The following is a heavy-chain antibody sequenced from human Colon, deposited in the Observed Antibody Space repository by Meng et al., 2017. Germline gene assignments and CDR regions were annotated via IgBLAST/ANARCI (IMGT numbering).Heavy chain of an antibody. Sequence: EVQLVESGGGLVKPGGSLRLSRAASGFTFSSYSMNWVRQAPGKGLEWVSSISSSSSYADSVKGRFTISRDNAKNSLYLQMNSLRAEDTAVYYCARGRVVVVASPSDYWGQGTLVTSPQ. CDR1: GFTFSSYS. CDR3: ARGRVVVVASPSDY. CDR2: ISSSSS. V-gene: IGHV3-21*01. J-gene: IGHJ4*02. D-gene: IGHD2-15*01.